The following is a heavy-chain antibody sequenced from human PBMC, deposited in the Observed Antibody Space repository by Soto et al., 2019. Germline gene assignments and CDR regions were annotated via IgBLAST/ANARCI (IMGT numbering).Heavy chain of an antibody. Sequence: ASVKVSCKASGGTFSSYAISWVRQAPGQGLEWMGWINAGNGNTKYSQKFQGRVTITRDTSASTAYMELSSLRSEDTAVYYCARGPGYSYGNTWDQGTLVTVSS. CDR3: ARGPGYSYGNT. D-gene: IGHD5-18*01. J-gene: IGHJ5*02. CDR2: INAGNGNT. V-gene: IGHV1-3*01. CDR1: GGTFSSYA.